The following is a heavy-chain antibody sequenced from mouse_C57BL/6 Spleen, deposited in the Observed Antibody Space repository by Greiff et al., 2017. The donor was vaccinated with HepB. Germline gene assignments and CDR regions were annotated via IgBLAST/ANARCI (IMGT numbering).Heavy chain of an antibody. J-gene: IGHJ4*01. V-gene: IGHV1-74*01. CDR3: AIYYYGSGDYAMDY. CDR2: IHPSDSDT. D-gene: IGHD1-1*01. Sequence: QVQLQQPGAELVKPGASVKVSCKASGYTFTSYWMHWVKQRPGQGLEWIGRIHPSDSDTNYNQKFKGKATLTVDNSSSTAYMQLSSLTSEDSAVYYCAIYYYGSGDYAMDYWGQGTSVTVSS. CDR1: GYTFTSYW.